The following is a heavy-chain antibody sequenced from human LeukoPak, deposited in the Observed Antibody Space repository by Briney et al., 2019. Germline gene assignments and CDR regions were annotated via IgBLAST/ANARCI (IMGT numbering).Heavy chain of an antibody. CDR3: ARGGEPSGYYSADY. V-gene: IGHV3-66*01. CDR2: IFSLRRT. D-gene: IGHD3-22*01. Sequence: GVSLRHSCAVCGFAVSSNYMSWVRQAPGKGLEWVSVIFSLRRTYYADSVKGRFTIPRADSKNTVYLQMHSLRAEDTSVYFCARGGEPSGYYSADYWGPGTLVTVSS. CDR1: GFAVSSNY. J-gene: IGHJ4*02.